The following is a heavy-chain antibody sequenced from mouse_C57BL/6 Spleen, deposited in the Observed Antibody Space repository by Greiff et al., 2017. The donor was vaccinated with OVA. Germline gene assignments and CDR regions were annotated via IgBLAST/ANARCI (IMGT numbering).Heavy chain of an antibody. V-gene: IGHV1-50*01. J-gene: IGHJ2*01. CDR2: IDPSDSYT. D-gene: IGHD1-1*01. CDR3: ARGGGRGY. Sequence: QVQLQQPGAELVKPGASVKLSCKASGYTFTSYWMQWVKQRPGQGLEWIGEIDPSDSYTNYNQKFKGKATLTVDTSSSTAYMQLSSLTSEDSAVYYCARGGGRGYWGQGTTLTVSS. CDR1: GYTFTSYW.